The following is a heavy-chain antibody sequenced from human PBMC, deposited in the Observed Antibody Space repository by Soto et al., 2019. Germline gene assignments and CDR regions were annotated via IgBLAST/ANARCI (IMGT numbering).Heavy chain of an antibody. CDR3: ARDYCSGGSCYPSWPNAFDI. CDR1: GFTFSDYY. CDR2: ISSSGSTI. J-gene: IGHJ3*02. Sequence: GGSLRLSFASSGFTFSDYYMSWIRQAPGKGLEWVSYISSSGSTIYYADSVKGRFTISRDNAKNSLYLQMNSLRAEDTAVYYCARDYCSGGSCYPSWPNAFDIWGQGIMVTVSS. V-gene: IGHV3-11*01. D-gene: IGHD2-15*01.